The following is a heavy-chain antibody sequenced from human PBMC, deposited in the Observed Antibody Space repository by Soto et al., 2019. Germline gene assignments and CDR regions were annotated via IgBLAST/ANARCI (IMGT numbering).Heavy chain of an antibody. V-gene: IGHV4-59*01. D-gene: IGHD6-19*01. Sequence: SETLSLTCTVSGGSISSYYWSWIRQPPGKGLEWIGYIYYSGSTNYNPSLKSRVTISVGTSKNQFSLKLSSVTAADTAVYYCARGGGSGWYGTNYYFDYWGQGTLVTVSS. CDR3: ARGGGSGWYGTNYYFDY. CDR1: GGSISSYY. J-gene: IGHJ4*02. CDR2: IYYSGST.